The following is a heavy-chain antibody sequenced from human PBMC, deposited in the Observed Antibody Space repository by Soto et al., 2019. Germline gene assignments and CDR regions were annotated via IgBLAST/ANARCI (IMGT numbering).Heavy chain of an antibody. CDR2: IYYSGST. Sequence: SETLSLTCTVSGGSISSYYWSWIRQPPGKGLEWIGYIYYSGSTNYNPSLKSRVTISVDTSKNQFSLKLSSVTAADTAVYYCANLLGYCSGGSCYSGWFDPWGQGTLVTVSS. J-gene: IGHJ5*02. CDR1: GGSISSYY. CDR3: ANLLGYCSGGSCYSGWFDP. D-gene: IGHD2-15*01. V-gene: IGHV4-59*08.